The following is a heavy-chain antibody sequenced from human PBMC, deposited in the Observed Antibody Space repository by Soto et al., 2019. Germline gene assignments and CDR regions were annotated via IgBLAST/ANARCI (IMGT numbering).Heavy chain of an antibody. CDR1: GFTFSRYD. D-gene: IGHD3-10*01. J-gene: IGHJ5*02. Sequence: EVQVVESGGGLVQPGGSLRLSCAASGFTFSRYDMHWVRQATGRGLEWVAGIGTSGDTYYAGSVKGRFTISRENDKNSVYLQMNSLRAGDTAVYYCTRGAFGFDPWGNGTLVAVSS. CDR3: TRGAFGFDP. CDR2: IGTSGDT. V-gene: IGHV3-13*04.